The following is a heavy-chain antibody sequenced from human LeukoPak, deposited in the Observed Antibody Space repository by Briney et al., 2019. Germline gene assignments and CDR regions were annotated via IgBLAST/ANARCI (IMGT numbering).Heavy chain of an antibody. J-gene: IGHJ4*02. D-gene: IGHD2-2*01. Sequence: GGSLRLSCAASGFTFSSYAMSWVRQAPGKGLEWVSAISGSGGSTYYADSVKGRFTISRDNSKNTLYLQMNSLRAEATAVYYCAKGGRYQLTTLFDYWGQGTLVTVSS. CDR3: AKGGRYQLTTLFDY. V-gene: IGHV3-23*01. CDR2: ISGSGGST. CDR1: GFTFSSYA.